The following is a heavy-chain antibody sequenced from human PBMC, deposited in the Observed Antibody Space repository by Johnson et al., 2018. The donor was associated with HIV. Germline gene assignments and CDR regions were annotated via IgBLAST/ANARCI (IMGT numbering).Heavy chain of an antibody. J-gene: IGHJ3*02. D-gene: IGHD1-26*01. CDR1: GFTFSSYW. Sequence: VQLVESGGGLVQPGGSLRLSCAASGFTFSSYWMGWVRQAPGKGLEWVANIKQDGSEKYYVDSLKGRFTISRDNAKNSLYLHMNSLRGEDTAVYYCATFGGGSFHAFDIWGQGTMVTVSS. CDR3: ATFGGGSFHAFDI. CDR2: IKQDGSEK. V-gene: IGHV3-7*05.